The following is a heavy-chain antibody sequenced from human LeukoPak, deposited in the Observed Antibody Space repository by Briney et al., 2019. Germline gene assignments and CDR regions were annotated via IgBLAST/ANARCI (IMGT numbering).Heavy chain of an antibody. Sequence: SVKVSCKASGGTFSSYAISWVRQAPGQGLEWMGGIIPIFGTANYAQKFQGRVTITADESTSTAYVELSSLRSEDTAVYYCARGYSGYGISDYWGQGTLVTVSS. CDR2: IIPIFGTA. V-gene: IGHV1-69*13. CDR1: GGTFSSYA. CDR3: ARGYSGYGISDY. D-gene: IGHD5-12*01. J-gene: IGHJ4*02.